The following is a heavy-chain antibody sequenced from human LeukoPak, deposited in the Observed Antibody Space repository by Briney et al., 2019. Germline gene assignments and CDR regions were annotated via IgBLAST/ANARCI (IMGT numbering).Heavy chain of an antibody. D-gene: IGHD5-12*01. Sequence: GGSLRLSCAASGFTFSSYAMHWVRQAPGKGLEWVSGISWNSGSIGYADSVKGRFTISRDNAKNSLYLQMNSLRAEDTALYYCAKGGYDFHLNWFDPWGQGTLVTVSS. V-gene: IGHV3-9*01. CDR1: GFTFSSYA. CDR3: AKGGYDFHLNWFDP. CDR2: ISWNSGSI. J-gene: IGHJ5*02.